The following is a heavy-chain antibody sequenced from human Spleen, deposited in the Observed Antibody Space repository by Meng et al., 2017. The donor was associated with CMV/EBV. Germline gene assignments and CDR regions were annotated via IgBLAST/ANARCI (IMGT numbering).Heavy chain of an antibody. J-gene: IGHJ4*02. Sequence: GESLKISCAVSGFNFDDYGMSWVRQVPGKGLEWVSGINWNGGSRGYADSVKGRFTISRDNAKNSLYLQMNSLRAEDTALYYCARDFVIVVVPAASDYWGQGTLVTVSS. CDR2: INWNGGSR. V-gene: IGHV3-20*04. D-gene: IGHD2-2*01. CDR1: GFNFDDYG. CDR3: ARDFVIVVVPAASDY.